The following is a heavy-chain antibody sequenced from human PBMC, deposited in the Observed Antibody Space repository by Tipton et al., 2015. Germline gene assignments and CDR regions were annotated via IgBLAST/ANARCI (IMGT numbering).Heavy chain of an antibody. CDR2: IKQDGSEK. J-gene: IGHJ2*01. V-gene: IGHV3-7*05. CDR1: GFIFSHYW. CDR3: ATGYWYFDL. Sequence: SLRLSCAASGFIFSHYWMNWVRQAPGRGLECVANIKQDGSEKYYVDSVKGRFTISRGNAKNSLYLQMNSLRAEDTAVYYCATGYWYFDLWGRGTLVTVSS.